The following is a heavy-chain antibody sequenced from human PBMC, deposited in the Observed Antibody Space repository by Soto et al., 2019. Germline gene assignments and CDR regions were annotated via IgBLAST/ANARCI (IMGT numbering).Heavy chain of an antibody. CDR3: ARGLTMVRGVLRYYYYGMDV. J-gene: IGHJ6*02. V-gene: IGHV4-34*01. CDR1: GGSFSGYY. D-gene: IGHD3-10*01. CDR2: INHSGST. Sequence: QVQLQQWGAGLLKPSETLSLTCAVYGGSFSGYYWSWIRQPPGKGLEWIGEINHSGSTNYNPSLKSRVTISVDTSKNQFSLKLSPVTAADTAVYYCARGLTMVRGVLRYYYYGMDVWGQGTTVTVSS.